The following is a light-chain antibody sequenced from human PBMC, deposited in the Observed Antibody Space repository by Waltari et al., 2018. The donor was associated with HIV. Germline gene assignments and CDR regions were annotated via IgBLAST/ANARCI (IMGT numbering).Light chain of an antibody. J-gene: IGKJ2*01. CDR2: WAS. CDR3: QQYYSTPPT. Sequence: DIVMTQSPDSLAVSLGERSTINCTPSQSVLYPSNNKNSLAWYQQKPGQPPTLLIYWASTRESGVPDRFSGSGSGTDFTLTISSLQAEDVAVYYCQQYYSTPPTFGQGTKLEIK. V-gene: IGKV4-1*01. CDR1: QSVLYPSNNKNS.